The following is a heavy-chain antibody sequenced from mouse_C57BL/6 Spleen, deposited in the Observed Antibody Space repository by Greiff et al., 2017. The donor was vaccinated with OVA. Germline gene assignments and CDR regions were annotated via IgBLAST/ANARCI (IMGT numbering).Heavy chain of an antibody. D-gene: IGHD4-1*01. J-gene: IGHJ1*03. CDR2: IYPYDSDT. V-gene: IGHV1-69*02. Sequence: QVQLQQPGAELVRPGASVKLSCKASGYTFTTYCMHWVKQRPGQGLEWIGNIYPYDSDTKYNQKFKGKATLTVAKSSSTAYMQLSSLTSEDSAVYYCASPYWGRGDGYFDVWGTGTTVTVSS. CDR1: GYTFTTYC. CDR3: ASPYWGRGDGYFDV.